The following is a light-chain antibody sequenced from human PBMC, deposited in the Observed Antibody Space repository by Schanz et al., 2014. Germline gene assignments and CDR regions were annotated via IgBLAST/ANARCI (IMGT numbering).Light chain of an antibody. CDR1: SSNIGAGYD. V-gene: IGLV1-40*01. Sequence: QSVLTQPPSMSGAPGQRVTISCTGSSSNIGAGYDVHWYQQLPGTAPKLLIYANSNRPSGVPDRFSGSKSGTSASLAITGLQAEDEADYYCQSYDTRLGGVLFGGGTKLTVL. J-gene: IGLJ2*01. CDR3: QSYDTRLGGVL. CDR2: ANS.